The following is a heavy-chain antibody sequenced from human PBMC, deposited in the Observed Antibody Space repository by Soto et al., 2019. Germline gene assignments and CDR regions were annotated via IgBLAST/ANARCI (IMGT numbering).Heavy chain of an antibody. CDR3: ATLFYDSSGGAANHYYYYGMDV. D-gene: IGHD3-22*01. CDR2: FDPEDGET. CDR1: GYTLTELS. J-gene: IGHJ6*02. Sequence: ASVKVSCKVSGYTLTELSMHWVRQAPGKGLEWMGGFDPEDGETIYAQKFQGRVTMTEDTSTDTAYMELSSLGSEDTAVYYCATLFYDSSGGAANHYYYYGMDVWGQGTTVTVSS. V-gene: IGHV1-24*01.